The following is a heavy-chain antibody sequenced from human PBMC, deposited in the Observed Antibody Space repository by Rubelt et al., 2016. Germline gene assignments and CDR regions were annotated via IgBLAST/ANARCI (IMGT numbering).Heavy chain of an antibody. Sequence: QVQLQESGPRLVKPSGTLSLTCGVSGASLTSSNWWSWVRQPPGRGLEWIGEINHSGSTNYNPSLKSRVTISVDTSKNQFSLKLSSVTAADTAVYYCARGVARHSGWSFYYYYGMDVWGQGTTVTGSS. CDR1: GASLTSSNW. CDR2: INHSGST. CDR3: ARGVARHSGWSFYYYYGMDV. D-gene: IGHD6-19*01. J-gene: IGHJ6*02. V-gene: IGHV4-4*02.